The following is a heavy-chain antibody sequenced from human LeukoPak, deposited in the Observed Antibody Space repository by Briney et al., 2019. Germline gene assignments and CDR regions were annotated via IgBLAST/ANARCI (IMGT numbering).Heavy chain of an antibody. CDR1: GGSISSSSYY. D-gene: IGHD2-21*01. J-gene: IGHJ6*03. V-gene: IGHV4-61*02. Sequence: PSETLSLTCTVSGGSISSSSYYWGWIRQPAGKGLEWIGRIYTSGSTNYNPSLKSRVTISVDTSKNQFSLKLSSVTAADTAVYYCARQLEGDYYSFARRIYYYYMDVWGKGTTVTISS. CDR2: IYTSGST. CDR3: ARQLEGDYYSFARRIYYYYMDV.